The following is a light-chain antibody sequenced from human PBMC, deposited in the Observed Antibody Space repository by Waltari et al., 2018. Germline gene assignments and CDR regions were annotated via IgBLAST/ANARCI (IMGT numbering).Light chain of an antibody. CDR1: QSLVHSDGNTY. J-gene: IGKJ2*01. CDR3: MQGTHWPPYT. CDR2: KVS. V-gene: IGKV2-30*02. Sequence: DVVMTQSPLSLPVTLGQPASISCRSSQSLVHSDGNTYLNWFQQRPGQSPRRLLYKVSNRYSGVPDRFSGSGSGTDFTLKISRVEAEDVGVYYCMQGTHWPPYTFGQGTKLEIK.